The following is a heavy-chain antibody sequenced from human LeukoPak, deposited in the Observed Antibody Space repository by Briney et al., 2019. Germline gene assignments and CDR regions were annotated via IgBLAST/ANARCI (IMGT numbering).Heavy chain of an antibody. D-gene: IGHD2-2*01. CDR2: IYTSGST. V-gene: IGHV4-4*07. Sequence: SETLSLTCSVSGGSISSYYWSWIRQPAGKGLEWIGRIYTSGSTNYNPSFKSRVTMSVDTSKNHFFLKLRSVTAADTAVYYCARDLLPVPAAPNWFDPWGQGTLVTVSS. CDR3: ARDLLPVPAAPNWFDP. CDR1: GGSISSYY. J-gene: IGHJ5*02.